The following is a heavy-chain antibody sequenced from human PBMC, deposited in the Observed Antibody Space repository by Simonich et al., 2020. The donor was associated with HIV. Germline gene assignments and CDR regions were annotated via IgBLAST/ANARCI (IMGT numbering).Heavy chain of an antibody. CDR2: INHSGST. J-gene: IGHJ3*02. Sequence: QVQLQQWGAGLLKPSETLSLTCAVYGGSFSGYSWSWIRQPPGKGLECIGEINHSGSTNYNSSLKSRVTISVDTSKNQFSLKLSSVTAADTAVYYCARRRIQLWLLALDIWGQGTMVTVSS. D-gene: IGHD5-18*01. CDR1: GGSFSGYS. V-gene: IGHV4-34*01. CDR3: ARRRIQLWLLALDI.